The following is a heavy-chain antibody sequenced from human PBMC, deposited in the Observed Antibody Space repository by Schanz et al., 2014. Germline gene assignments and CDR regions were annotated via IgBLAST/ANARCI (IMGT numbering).Heavy chain of an antibody. CDR3: ARGAAAGIYNWFDP. Sequence: QVQLQESGPGLVKSSETLSLTCTVSGGSISSFYWGWIRQPPGRGLEWIGHIYYSGGTHYNPSLESRVTISIDMSKSQFSLTLSTVIAADTAIYFCARGAAAGIYNWFDPWGQGTQVIVSS. J-gene: IGHJ5*02. D-gene: IGHD6-13*01. V-gene: IGHV4-59*01. CDR1: GGSISSFY. CDR2: IYYSGGT.